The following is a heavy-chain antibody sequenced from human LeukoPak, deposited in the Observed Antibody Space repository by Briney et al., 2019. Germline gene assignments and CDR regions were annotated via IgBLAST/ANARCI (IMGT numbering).Heavy chain of an antibody. Sequence: ASVKVSCKASGYTFTSYGISWVREAPVQGLEWMGWISAYNGNTNYAQKLQGRVTMTTDTSTSTAYMELRSLRSDDTAVYYCARAPSTVTTPYYYYGMDVWGQGTTVTVSS. J-gene: IGHJ6*02. V-gene: IGHV1-18*01. CDR3: ARAPSTVTTPYYYYGMDV. CDR1: GYTFTSYG. CDR2: ISAYNGNT. D-gene: IGHD4-17*01.